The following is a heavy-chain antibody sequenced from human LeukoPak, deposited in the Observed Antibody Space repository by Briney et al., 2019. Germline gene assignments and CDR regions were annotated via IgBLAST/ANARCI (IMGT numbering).Heavy chain of an antibody. Sequence: PGGSLRLSCAASGFTFSSFWMTWVRQAPGKGLEWVATIKQDGSENYYVDSVRGRFTISRDNAKKSLYLQMNSLRGEDTAVYYCAKDPSFIAVAPTLDYWGQGTLVTVSS. V-gene: IGHV3-7*05. D-gene: IGHD6-19*01. CDR1: GFTFSSFW. J-gene: IGHJ4*02. CDR3: AKDPSFIAVAPTLDY. CDR2: IKQDGSEN.